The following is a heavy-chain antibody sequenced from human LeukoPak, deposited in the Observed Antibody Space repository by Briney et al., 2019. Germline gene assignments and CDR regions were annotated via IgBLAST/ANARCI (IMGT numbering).Heavy chain of an antibody. D-gene: IGHD1-1*01. CDR1: GGSVSSGTYY. CDR3: ARDRVRGNATPYFDY. Sequence: PSETLSLTCTVSGGSVSSGTYYWSWIRQPPGKGLEWIGYIYYSGSTNYNPSLKSRVTISIDTSKNQFSLKLSSVTAADTAVYYCARDRVRGNATPYFDYGGQGTLVTVSS. CDR2: IYYSGST. V-gene: IGHV4-61*01. J-gene: IGHJ4*02.